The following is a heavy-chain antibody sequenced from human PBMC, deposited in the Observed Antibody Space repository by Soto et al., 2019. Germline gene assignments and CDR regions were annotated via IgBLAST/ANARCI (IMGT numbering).Heavy chain of an antibody. V-gene: IGHV3-23*01. D-gene: IGHD6-13*01. CDR3: AGELYSSSWYAENYYYGMDV. J-gene: IGHJ6*02. CDR2: IGGSGGGT. Sequence: EVQLLESGGGLVHPGGSLRLSCAASGFTFSIYAMSWVRQAPGKGLEWVSTIGGSGGGTSYADIVRGRFTISRDNSQNTLYLQMNSLRAEDTAVYYCAGELYSSSWYAENYYYGMDVWGQGTTVTVSS. CDR1: GFTFSIYA.